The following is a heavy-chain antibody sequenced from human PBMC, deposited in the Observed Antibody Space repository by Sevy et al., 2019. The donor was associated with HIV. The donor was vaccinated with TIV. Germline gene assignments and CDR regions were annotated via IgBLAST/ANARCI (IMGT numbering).Heavy chain of an antibody. CDR1: GFTFSKYS. CDR3: AREGCTKPHDY. V-gene: IGHV3-23*01. J-gene: IGHJ4*02. Sequence: GGSLRLSCEASGFTFSKYSTSWVRQAPGKGLEWVSTFSFGCGRINYADSVKGRFTISRDDSKNTLYLQMNSLRAEDTAVYYCAREGCTKPHDYWGQGTLVTVSS. CDR2: FSFGCGRI. D-gene: IGHD2-8*01.